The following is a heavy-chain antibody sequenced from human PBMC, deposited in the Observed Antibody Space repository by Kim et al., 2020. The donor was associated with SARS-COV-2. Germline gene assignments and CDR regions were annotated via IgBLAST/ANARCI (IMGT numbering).Heavy chain of an antibody. Sequence: SETLSLTCTVSGGSISSYYWSWIRQPPGKGLEWIGYIYYSGSTNYNPSLKSRVTISIDMSKNQFSLNLSSVTAADTALYYCARIDSGGWAFDLWGQGTMVTVSS. D-gene: IGHD3-22*01. J-gene: IGHJ3*01. CDR3: ARIDSGGWAFDL. V-gene: IGHV4-59*08. CDR1: GGSISSYY. CDR2: IYYSGST.